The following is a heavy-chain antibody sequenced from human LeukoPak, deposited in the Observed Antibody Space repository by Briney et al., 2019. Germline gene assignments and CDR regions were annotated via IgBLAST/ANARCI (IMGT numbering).Heavy chain of an antibody. Sequence: SETLSLTCTVSGGSISSSSYYWGWIRQPPGKGLEWIGSIYYSGSTYYNPSLKSRVTISVDTSKNQFSLKLSSVTAADTAVYYCARILVEEATTNDAFDIWGQGTMVTVSS. V-gene: IGHV4-39*01. CDR3: ARILVEEATTNDAFDI. CDR1: GGSISSSSYY. CDR2: IYYSGST. D-gene: IGHD5-12*01. J-gene: IGHJ3*02.